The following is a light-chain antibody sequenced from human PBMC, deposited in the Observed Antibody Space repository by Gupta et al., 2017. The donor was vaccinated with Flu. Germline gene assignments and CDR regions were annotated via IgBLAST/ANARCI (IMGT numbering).Light chain of an antibody. V-gene: IGKV3-15*01. J-gene: IGKJ4*01. CDR3: QQYYDWPLT. CDR1: QSISST. CDR2: GAS. Sequence: EIVLTQSAATLSVSPGERVTLSCRASQSISSTLAWYHQKPGQAPRLLIYGASTRPTGIPARFSGSGSGTEFTLTISSLQSEDFAVYYCQQYYDWPLTFGGGTRVEIK.